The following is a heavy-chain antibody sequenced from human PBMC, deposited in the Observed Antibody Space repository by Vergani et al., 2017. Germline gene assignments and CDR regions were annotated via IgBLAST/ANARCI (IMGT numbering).Heavy chain of an antibody. CDR2: IYYSGST. CDR1: GGSISSGDYY. D-gene: IGHD3-10*01. V-gene: IGHV4-30-4*08. Sequence: QVQLQESGPGLVKPSQTLSLTCTVSGGSISSGDYYWSWIRQPPGMGLEWIGYIYYSGSTYYNPSLKSRVTISVDTSKNQFSLKLSSVTAADTAVYYCARVGVVRGVSYYYYYYGMDVWGQGTTVTVSS. CDR3: ARVGVVRGVSYYYYYYGMDV. J-gene: IGHJ6*02.